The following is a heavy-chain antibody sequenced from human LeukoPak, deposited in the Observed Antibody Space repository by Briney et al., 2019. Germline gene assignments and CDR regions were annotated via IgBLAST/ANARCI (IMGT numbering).Heavy chain of an antibody. CDR1: GGSISSYY. J-gene: IGHJ4*02. CDR2: IYTSGRT. D-gene: IGHD6-19*01. CDR3: ARVLSCGWTPDY. V-gene: IGHV4-4*07. Sequence: SETLSLTCTVSGGSISSYYWSWIRQPAGEGLEWIGRIYTSGRTNYNPSLKSRATMSVDTSKNQFSLKLSSVTAADTAVYYCARVLSCGWTPDYWGQGTLVTVSS.